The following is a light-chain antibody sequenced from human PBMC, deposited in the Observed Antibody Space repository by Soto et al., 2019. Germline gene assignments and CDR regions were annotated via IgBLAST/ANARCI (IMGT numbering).Light chain of an antibody. J-gene: IGKJ5*01. CDR2: DAS. V-gene: IGKV1-33*01. CDR1: QDIRQY. CDR3: QQYENLPMT. Sequence: DIPMTQSPSSLSASVGDRVTITCQASQDIRQYLNWYHQKPGKAPKLLIYDASTLETGVTSRFRGSGSGTDFTFTISGLQPEDIGTYYCQQYENLPMTFGQGTRLE.